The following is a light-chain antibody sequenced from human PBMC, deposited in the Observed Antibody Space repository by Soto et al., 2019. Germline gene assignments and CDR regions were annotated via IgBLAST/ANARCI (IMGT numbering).Light chain of an antibody. CDR3: LQECSPRLA. J-gene: IGKJ4*02. V-gene: IGKV1-39*01. Sequence: DIQMTQPPSSLYAAIGDTVTITCRASQSIASFLHWLQLKPGKAPKLLISDKSTLQSGVPSRFSGGGSGTVFTLTIRSLQPEDSALYCCLQECSPRLALGAGTRVEIK. CDR2: DKS. CDR1: QSIASF.